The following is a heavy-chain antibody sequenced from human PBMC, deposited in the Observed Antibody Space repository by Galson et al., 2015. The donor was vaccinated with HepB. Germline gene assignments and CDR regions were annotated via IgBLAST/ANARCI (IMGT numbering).Heavy chain of an antibody. V-gene: IGHV3-15*07. Sequence: SLRLSCAASGFTFSNAWMNWVRQAPGKGLEWVGRIKSKTDGGTTDYAAPVKGRFTISRDDSKNTLYLQMNSLKTEDTAVYYCTTNHGYSYGYDDYWGQGTLVTVSS. J-gene: IGHJ4*02. D-gene: IGHD5-18*01. CDR3: TTNHGYSYGYDDY. CDR2: IKSKTDGGTT. CDR1: GFTFSNAW.